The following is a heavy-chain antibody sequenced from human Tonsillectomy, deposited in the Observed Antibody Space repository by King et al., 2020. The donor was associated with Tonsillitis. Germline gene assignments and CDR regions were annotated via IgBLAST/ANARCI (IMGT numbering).Heavy chain of an antibody. CDR3: TRGGMIAQWLLHPHFDY. V-gene: IGHV4-59*01. Sequence: VQLQESGPGLVKPSETLSLTCTLSVGSISSYYWSWFLHPPGKGLEWIVDIYYSGSTTYNPSLKSLVTISVDTSKNQFSLQLRSVTAADTAVYYCTRGGMIAQWLLHPHFDYWGQGTLVTVSS. D-gene: IGHD6-19*01. CDR1: VGSISSYY. J-gene: IGHJ4*02. CDR2: IYYSGST.